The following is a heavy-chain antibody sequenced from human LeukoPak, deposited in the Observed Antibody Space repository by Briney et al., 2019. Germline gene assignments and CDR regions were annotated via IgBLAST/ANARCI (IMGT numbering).Heavy chain of an antibody. CDR3: AKDTLTSPYSSSSGFDY. J-gene: IGHJ4*02. Sequence: PGGSLRLSCAASGFTFSSYAMSWVRQAPGKGLEWVAFTRYDGSNKYYADSVKGRFTISRDNSKNTLYLQMNSLRAEDTAVYYCAKDTLTSPYSSSSGFDYWGQGTLVTVSS. D-gene: IGHD6-6*01. CDR1: GFTFSSYA. V-gene: IGHV3-30*02. CDR2: TRYDGSNK.